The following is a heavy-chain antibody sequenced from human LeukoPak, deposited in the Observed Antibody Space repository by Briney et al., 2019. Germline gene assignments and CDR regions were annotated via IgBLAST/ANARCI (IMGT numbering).Heavy chain of an antibody. CDR2: VSGSGGST. Sequence: PGGSLRLSCAASGFTFSSYSMNWVRQAPGKGLEWVSGVSGSGGSTDYADSVKGRFTISRDDSKNTLYLQLNSLRVEDTAVYYCAKTSGSDYWGYYYDYWGQGTLVTVSS. J-gene: IGHJ4*02. CDR1: GFTFSSYS. D-gene: IGHD3-22*01. CDR3: AKTSGSDYWGYYYDY. V-gene: IGHV3-23*01.